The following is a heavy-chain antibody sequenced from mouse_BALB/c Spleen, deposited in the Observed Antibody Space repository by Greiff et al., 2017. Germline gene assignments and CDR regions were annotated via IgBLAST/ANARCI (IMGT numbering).Heavy chain of an antibody. CDR3: SRDRGYYTYWYLDV. J-gene: IGHJ1*01. CDR2: INSNGGST. CDR1: GFTFSSYG. D-gene: IGHD2-3*01. V-gene: IGHV5-6-3*01. Sequence: EVHLVASGGGLVQPGGSLKLSCAASGFTFSSYGMSWVRQTPDKRLELVATINSNGGSTYYPDSVKGRFTISRDNAKNTLYLQMSSLKSEDTAMYYCSRDRGYYTYWYLDVWGAGTTVTVSS.